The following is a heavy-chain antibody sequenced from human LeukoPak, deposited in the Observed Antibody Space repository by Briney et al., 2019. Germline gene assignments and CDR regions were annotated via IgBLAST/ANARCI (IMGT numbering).Heavy chain of an antibody. V-gene: IGHV3-30*18. D-gene: IGHD1-26*01. J-gene: IGHJ4*02. CDR1: GFTFSSYG. CDR2: ISYDGSNK. Sequence: PGRSLRLSCAASGFTFSSYGMHWVRQAPGKGLEWVAVISYDGSNKYYADSVKGRFTISRDNSKNTLYLQMNSLRAEDTAVYYCAKVGATTAPYWGQGTLVTVSS. CDR3: AKVGATTAPY.